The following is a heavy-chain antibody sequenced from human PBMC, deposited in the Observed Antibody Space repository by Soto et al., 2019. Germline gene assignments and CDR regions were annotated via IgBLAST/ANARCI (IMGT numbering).Heavy chain of an antibody. D-gene: IGHD2-2*02. CDR3: ARGRRSCTGNNCYTDFDF. CDR2: IISVNDKT. Sequence: ASVKVSCKAFGYTFTTYAVHWVRQAPGQRLEWLGWIISVNDKTLYSPKFQGRLAITRDTSANTAYMDLYSLRSEDSAVYYCARGRRSCTGNNCYTDFDFWGQGSLVTVSS. CDR1: GYTFTTYA. J-gene: IGHJ4*02. V-gene: IGHV1-3*01.